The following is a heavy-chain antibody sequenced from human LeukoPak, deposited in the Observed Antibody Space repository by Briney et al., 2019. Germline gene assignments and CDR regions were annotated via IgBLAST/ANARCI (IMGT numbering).Heavy chain of an antibody. CDR1: GGSISSYY. CDR2: IYYSGST. CDR3: ARDRRWLQSDEAFDI. Sequence: SXXLSLTCTVSGGSISSYYWSWIRQPPGKGLEWIGYIYYSGSTNYNPYLKSRVTISVDTSKNQFSLKLSSVTAADTAVYYCARDRRWLQSDEAFDIWGQGTMVTVSS. V-gene: IGHV4-59*01. J-gene: IGHJ3*02. D-gene: IGHD5-24*01.